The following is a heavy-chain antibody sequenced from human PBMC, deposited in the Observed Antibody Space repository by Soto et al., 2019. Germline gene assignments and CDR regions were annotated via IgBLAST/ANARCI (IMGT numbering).Heavy chain of an antibody. J-gene: IGHJ4*02. CDR2: IYYSGST. CDR1: GGSISSGDYY. V-gene: IGHV4-30-4*01. D-gene: IGHD3-22*01. Sequence: ASETLSLTCTVSGGSISSGDYYWRWIRQPPGKGLEWIGYIYYSGSTYYNPSLKSRVTISVDTSKNQFSLKLSSVTAADTAVYYCARYTYYDDRSGYYLVFDYWGQGTLVTVSS. CDR3: ARYTYYDDRSGYYLVFDY.